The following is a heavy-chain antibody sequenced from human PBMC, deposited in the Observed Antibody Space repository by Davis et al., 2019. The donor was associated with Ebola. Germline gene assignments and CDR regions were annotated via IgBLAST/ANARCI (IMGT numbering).Heavy chain of an antibody. J-gene: IGHJ4*02. Sequence: HTGGSLRLSCAASGFTFSTYWMHWVRQAPGKGLVWVSRINSDGSTTTYADSVKGRFTISRDNAKNMLYLQMNSLRAEDTAVYYCAKRGYIDYWGQGTLVTVSS. CDR2: INSDGSTT. CDR1: GFTFSTYW. V-gene: IGHV3-74*01. CDR3: AKRGYIDY. D-gene: IGHD3-10*01.